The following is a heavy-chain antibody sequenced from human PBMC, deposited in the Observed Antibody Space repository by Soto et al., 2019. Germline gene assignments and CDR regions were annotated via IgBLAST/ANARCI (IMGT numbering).Heavy chain of an antibody. CDR2: ISGSGGST. CDR3: AKAYYGEGYFQQ. V-gene: IGHV3-23*01. J-gene: IGHJ1*01. D-gene: IGHD4-17*01. CDR1: GFTFSSYA. Sequence: EVQLLESGGGLVQPGGSLRLSWAASGFTFSSYAMSWVRHAPGKGLEWVSAISGSGGSTYYADSVKGRFTISRDNSKNTLYLQMNSLRAEDTAVYYCAKAYYGEGYFQQWGQGTLVTVSS.